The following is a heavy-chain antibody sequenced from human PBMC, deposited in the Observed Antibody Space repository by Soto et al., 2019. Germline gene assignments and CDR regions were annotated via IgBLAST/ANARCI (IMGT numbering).Heavy chain of an antibody. Sequence: GGSLRLSCAASGFTFSSYSMNWVRQAPGKGLEWVSYISSSSSTIYYADSVKGRFTISRDNAKNSLYLQMNSLRAEDTAVYYCARDGGPDYDYIWGSYRHTDYWGQGTLVTVSS. CDR3: ARDGGPDYDYIWGSYRHTDY. CDR2: ISSSSSTI. CDR1: GFTFSSYS. J-gene: IGHJ4*02. D-gene: IGHD3-16*02. V-gene: IGHV3-48*01.